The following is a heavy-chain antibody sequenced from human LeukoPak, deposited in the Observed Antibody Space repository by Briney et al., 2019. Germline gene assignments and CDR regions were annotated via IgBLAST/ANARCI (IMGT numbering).Heavy chain of an antibody. D-gene: IGHD3-10*01. CDR3: ARGYGYYFDY. Sequence: SETLSLTCAVYGGSFSGYYRSWIRQPPGKGLEWIGEINHSGSTNYNPSLKSRVTISVDTSKNQFSLKLSSVTAADTAVYYCARGYGYYFDYWGQGTLVTVSS. J-gene: IGHJ4*02. V-gene: IGHV4-34*01. CDR2: INHSGST. CDR1: GGSFSGYY.